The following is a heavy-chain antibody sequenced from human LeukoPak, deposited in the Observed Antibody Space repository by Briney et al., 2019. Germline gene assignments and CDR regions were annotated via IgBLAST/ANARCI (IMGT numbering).Heavy chain of an antibody. CDR1: GITFSSHA. V-gene: IGHV3-33*08. D-gene: IGHD4-11*01. CDR3: ATGGNFYYSH. Sequence: GGSLRLSCAASGITFSSHAMSWVRQAPGKGLEWVAVAYGDGSSQYYADSVKGRFSISKDISKNTLSLQMNSLRTEDTAVYSCATGGNFYYSHWGQGTLVTVSS. J-gene: IGHJ1*01. CDR2: AYGDGSSQ.